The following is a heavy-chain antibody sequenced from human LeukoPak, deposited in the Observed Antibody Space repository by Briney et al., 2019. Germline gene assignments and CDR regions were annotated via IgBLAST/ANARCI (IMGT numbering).Heavy chain of an antibody. J-gene: IGHJ4*02. V-gene: IGHV3-23*01. CDR1: GFTFSSYW. D-gene: IGHD1-26*01. CDR3: AKGPHSGSYYYNYFDY. Sequence: GGSLRLSCVASGFTFSSYWMSWVRQAPGKGLEWVSAISGSGGSTYYADSVKGRFTVSRDNSKNTLYLQMNSLRAEDTAVYYCAKGPHSGSYYYNYFDYWGQGTLVTVSS. CDR2: ISGSGGST.